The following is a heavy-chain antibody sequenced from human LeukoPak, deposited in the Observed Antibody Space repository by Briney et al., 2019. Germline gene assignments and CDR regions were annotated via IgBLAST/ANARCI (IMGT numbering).Heavy chain of an antibody. D-gene: IGHD2-21*02. J-gene: IGHJ4*02. CDR3: ARGGPQAYCGGDCYFDY. V-gene: IGHV3-13*04. CDR1: GLTFSTYD. Sequence: PGGSLRLSCAASGLTFSTYDMHWVRQATEEGLEWVSGISKGGDTYYVGSVKGRFTISRENAKNSLYLQVNSLRSGDTAVYYCARGGPQAYCGGDCYFDYWGQGTLVTVSS. CDR2: ISKGGDT.